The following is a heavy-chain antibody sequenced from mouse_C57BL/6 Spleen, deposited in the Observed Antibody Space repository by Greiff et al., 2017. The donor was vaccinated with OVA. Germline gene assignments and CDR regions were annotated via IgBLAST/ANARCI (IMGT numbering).Heavy chain of an antibody. D-gene: IGHD2-1*01. CDR2: IYPRSGNT. Sequence: QVQLKESGAELARPGASVKLSCKASGYTFTSYGISWVKQRTGQGLEWIGEIYPRSGNTYYNEKFKGKATLTADKSSSTAYMELRSLTSEDSAVYFCARYYGNLFDYWGQGTTLTVSS. CDR3: ARYYGNLFDY. CDR1: GYTFTSYG. J-gene: IGHJ2*01. V-gene: IGHV1-81*01.